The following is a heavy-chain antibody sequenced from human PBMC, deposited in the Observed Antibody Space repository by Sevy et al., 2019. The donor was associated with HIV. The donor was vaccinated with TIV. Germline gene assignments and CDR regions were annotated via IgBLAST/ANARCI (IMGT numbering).Heavy chain of an antibody. D-gene: IGHD2-8*02. CDR1: GFTFDYAW. CDR2: IKSRSDGWTV. CDR3: STDPIIVLLVTNGTDV. Sequence: GGSLRLSCAASGFTFDYAWMSWVRQAPGKGLEWIGRIKSRSDGWTVDYAAPVKGRFTICRDDSRNTLYLEMNSLKTEDSAVYYCSTDPIIVLLVTNGTDVWGQGTTVTVSS. J-gene: IGHJ6*02. V-gene: IGHV3-15*01.